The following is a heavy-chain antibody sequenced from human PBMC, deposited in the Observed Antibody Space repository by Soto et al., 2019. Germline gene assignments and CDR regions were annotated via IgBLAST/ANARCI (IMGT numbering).Heavy chain of an antibody. CDR2: INNAGST. CDR3: VRENYYYGMDV. J-gene: IGHJ6*02. V-gene: IGHV3-66*01. Sequence: EVQLVESGGTLVQPGGSLKLSCAASGFDASVNFMTWVRQAPGKGLEWVTAINNAGSTFYADYVKGRFSISRDDSKSTLDLQMNSRRGEDTAMYYCVRENYYYGMDVWGQGTAVTVSS. CDR1: GFDASVNF.